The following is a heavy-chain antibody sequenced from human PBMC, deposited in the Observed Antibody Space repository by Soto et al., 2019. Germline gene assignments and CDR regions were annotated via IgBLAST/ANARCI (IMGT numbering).Heavy chain of an antibody. J-gene: IGHJ4*02. Sequence: SETLSLTCAVYGGSFSGYYWSWIRQPPGKGLEWVGFINYNGSTQYNPSLKSRVTMSVDTSKNQFSLKLNSVTAADTAVYYCAREPSWSGYFEFWGQGALVTVSS. CDR3: AREPSWSGYFEF. D-gene: IGHD3-3*01. CDR2: INYNGST. V-gene: IGHV4-59*01. CDR1: GGSFSGYY.